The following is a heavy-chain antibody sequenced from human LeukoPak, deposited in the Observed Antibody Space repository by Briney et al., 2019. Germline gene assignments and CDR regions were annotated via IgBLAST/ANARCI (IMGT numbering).Heavy chain of an antibody. CDR3: ARVAGDCSGGSCYSNWYFDL. CDR2: IYTSGST. CDR1: GGSISSYY. D-gene: IGHD2-15*01. Sequence: SETLSLTCTVSGGSISSYYWSWIRQPAGKGLEWIGRIYTSGSTNYNPSLKSRVTMSVDTSKNQFSLKLSSVTAADAAVYYCARVAGDCSGGSCYSNWYFDLWGRGTLVTVSS. V-gene: IGHV4-4*07. J-gene: IGHJ2*01.